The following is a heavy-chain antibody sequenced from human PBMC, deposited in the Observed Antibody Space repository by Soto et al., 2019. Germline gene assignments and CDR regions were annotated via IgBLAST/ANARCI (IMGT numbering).Heavy chain of an antibody. CDR3: AHRRRYYDSSGYYSCFDH. CDR2: IYWDDDK. Sequence: SGPTLVNPTQTLTLTCTFSGFSLSTSGVGVGWIRQPPGKALEWLALIYWDDDKRYSPSLKSRLTTTKDTSKNQVVLTMTNMNPVDTATYYCAHRRRYYDSSGYYSCFDHWGQGTLVTVSS. J-gene: IGHJ4*02. CDR1: GFSLSTSGVG. D-gene: IGHD3-22*01. V-gene: IGHV2-5*02.